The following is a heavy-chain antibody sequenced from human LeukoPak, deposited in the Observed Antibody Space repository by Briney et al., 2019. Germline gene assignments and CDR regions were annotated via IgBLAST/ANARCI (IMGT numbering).Heavy chain of an antibody. V-gene: IGHV3-20*04. CDR3: AELGITMIGGV. D-gene: IGHD3-10*02. CDR2: INWKGGSI. CDR1: GFTFDDYD. J-gene: IGHJ6*04. Sequence: GGSLRLSCAASGFTFDDYDINWVRQAPGKGLEWVSHINWKGGSIGYADSVKGRFTISRDNAKNSLYLHMNSLRAEDTAVYYCAELGITMIGGVWGKGTTVTVSS.